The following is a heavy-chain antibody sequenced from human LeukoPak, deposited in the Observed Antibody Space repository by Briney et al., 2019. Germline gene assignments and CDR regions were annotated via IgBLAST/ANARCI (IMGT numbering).Heavy chain of an antibody. CDR3: AKSYYYGSGSPSLDY. Sequence: TRGSLRLSCAASGFTFSSYAMTWVCQAPGKGLEWVSGISGGNGATYYADSVKGRFTISTDNSKNTLYLQMNSLRVEDTAVYYCAKSYYYGSGSPSLDYWGLGNLVTVSS. CDR2: ISGGNGAT. V-gene: IGHV3-23*01. CDR1: GFTFSSYA. D-gene: IGHD3-10*01. J-gene: IGHJ4*02.